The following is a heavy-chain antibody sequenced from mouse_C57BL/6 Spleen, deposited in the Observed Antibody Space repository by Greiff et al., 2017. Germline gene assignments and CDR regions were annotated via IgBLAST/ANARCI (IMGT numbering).Heavy chain of an antibody. CDR1: GYTFTDYN. CDR3: ARGFITTGNY. V-gene: IGHV1-22*01. CDR2: INPNNGGT. J-gene: IGHJ2*01. Sequence: DVQLQESGPELVKPGASVKMSCKASGYTFTDYNMHWVKQSHGKSLEWIGYINPNNGGTSYNQKFKGKATLTVNKSSSTAYMELRSLTSEDSAVYYCARGFITTGNYWGQGTTLTVSS. D-gene: IGHD1-1*01.